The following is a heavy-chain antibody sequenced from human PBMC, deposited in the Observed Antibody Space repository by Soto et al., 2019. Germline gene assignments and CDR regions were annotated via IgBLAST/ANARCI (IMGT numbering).Heavy chain of an antibody. J-gene: IGHJ2*01. Sequence: QVQLVQSGAEVKKPGSSVKVSCKASGGTFSSYAISWVRQAPGQGLEWMGGIIPIFGTANYAQKFQGRFTITADESTSTAYMELSSLRSEDTAVYYCAVHYYDSSGYYYLYWYFDLWGRGTLVTVSS. V-gene: IGHV1-69*12. CDR1: GGTFSSYA. D-gene: IGHD3-22*01. CDR2: IIPIFGTA. CDR3: AVHYYDSSGYYYLYWYFDL.